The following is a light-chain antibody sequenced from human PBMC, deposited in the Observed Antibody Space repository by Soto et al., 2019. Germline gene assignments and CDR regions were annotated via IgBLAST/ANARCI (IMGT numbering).Light chain of an antibody. CDR2: DAS. Sequence: EIALTQSPATLSLSPGERATLSCGASQSVSSSYLSWYQQKPGLAPRLLIDDASSRATVTPDRFSASGSGTDFALTISRLEPEYFAVYYCQQYGSSPRTFGQVTKVEIK. CDR3: QQYGSSPRT. V-gene: IGKV3D-20*01. CDR1: QSVSSSY. J-gene: IGKJ1*01.